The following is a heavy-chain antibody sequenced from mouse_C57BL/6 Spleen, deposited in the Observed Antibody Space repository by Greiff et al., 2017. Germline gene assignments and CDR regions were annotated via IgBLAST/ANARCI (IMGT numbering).Heavy chain of an antibody. CDR1: GYTFTDYN. Sequence: VQLQQSGPELVKPGASVKIPCKASGYTFTDYNMDWVKQSHGKSLEWIGDINPNNGGTIYNQKFKGKATLTVDKSSSTAYMELRSLTSEDTAVYYCARRPGYYYGSSYWYFDGWGTGTTVTVSS. D-gene: IGHD1-1*01. J-gene: IGHJ1*03. V-gene: IGHV1-18*01. CDR2: INPNNGGT. CDR3: ARRPGYYYGSSYWYFDG.